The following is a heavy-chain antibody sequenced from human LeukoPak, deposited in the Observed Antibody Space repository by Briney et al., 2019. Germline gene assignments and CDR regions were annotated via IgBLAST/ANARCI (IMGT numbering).Heavy chain of an antibody. D-gene: IGHD3-10*01. Sequence: ASLKVSCKASGDTFTGYYMHWVRQAPGQGLEWMGWINPNSGGTNYAQKFQGRVTMTRDPSISTAYMELSRLRSDDTAVYSCARDLMVQGVIITNWFDPWGQGTLVTVSS. J-gene: IGHJ5*02. CDR1: GDTFTGYY. CDR2: INPNSGGT. CDR3: ARDLMVQGVIITNWFDP. V-gene: IGHV1-2*02.